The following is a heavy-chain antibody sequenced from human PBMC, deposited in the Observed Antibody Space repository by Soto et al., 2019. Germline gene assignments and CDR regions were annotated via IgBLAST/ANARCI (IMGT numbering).Heavy chain of an antibody. V-gene: IGHV3-23*01. CDR1: GFTFSSYA. CDR3: AKRGRDSSGYYGPFGY. D-gene: IGHD3-22*01. Sequence: GGSLRLSCAASGFTFSSYAMSWVRQAPGKGLEWVSAISGSGGSTYYADSVKGRFTISRDNSKNTLYLQMNSLRAEDTAVYYCAKRGRDSSGYYGPFGYWGQGTLVTVSS. J-gene: IGHJ4*02. CDR2: ISGSGGST.